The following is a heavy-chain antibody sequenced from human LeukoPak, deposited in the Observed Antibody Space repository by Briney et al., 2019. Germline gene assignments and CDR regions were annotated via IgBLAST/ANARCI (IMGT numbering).Heavy chain of an antibody. V-gene: IGHV1-18*01. CDR2: ISGYNGNT. J-gene: IGHJ6*02. CDR1: GYTFTSYG. CDR3: ARGRRYDFWSGYYTRIDEYYYYGMDV. D-gene: IGHD3-3*01. Sequence: ASVKVSCKASGYTFTSYGISWARQAPGQGLEWMGWISGYNGNTNYAQKLQGRVTMTTDTSTSTAYMELRSLRSDDTAVYYCARGRRYDFWSGYYTRIDEYYYYGMDVWGQGTTVTVSS.